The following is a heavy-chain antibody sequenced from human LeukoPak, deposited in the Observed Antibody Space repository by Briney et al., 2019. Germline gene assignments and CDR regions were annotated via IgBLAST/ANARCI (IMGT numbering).Heavy chain of an antibody. CDR1: GGSFTDYY. CDR2: INHSGYT. J-gene: IGHJ4*02. Sequence: SETLSLTCAVYGGSFTDYYWSWIRRPPGKGLEWIGEINHSGYTNYNPSLKSRVSVSVDTSKNQFSLKLSSVTAADTAVYYCARGQYTGYPTHWGQGTLVTISS. D-gene: IGHD5-12*01. V-gene: IGHV4-34*01. CDR3: ARGQYTGYPTH.